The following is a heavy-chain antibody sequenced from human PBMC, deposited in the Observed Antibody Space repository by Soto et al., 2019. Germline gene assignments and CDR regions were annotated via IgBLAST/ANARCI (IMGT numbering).Heavy chain of an antibody. D-gene: IGHD6-6*01. CDR1: GFTVSSNY. CDR2: IYSGGST. Sequence: GGSLRLSCAASGFTVSSNYMSWVRQAPGKGLEWVSVIYSGGSTYYADSVKGRFTISRDNSKNTLYLQMNSLRAEDTAVYYCARGRLEYSRLYYYYYYMDVWGKGTTVTVS. J-gene: IGHJ6*03. CDR3: ARGRLEYSRLYYYYYYMDV. V-gene: IGHV3-66*01.